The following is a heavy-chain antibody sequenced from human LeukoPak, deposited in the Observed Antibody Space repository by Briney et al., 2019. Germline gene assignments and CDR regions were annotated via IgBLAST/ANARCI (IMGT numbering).Heavy chain of an antibody. Sequence: ASVKVSCKASGYTFTGYYVHWVRQAPGQGLEWMGWINPNSGGTNYAQKFQGRVTMTRDTSISTAYMELSRLRSDDTAVYYCARDGEYVTMIVYPSASRHDAFDIWGQGTMVTVSS. CDR2: INPNSGGT. CDR1: GYTFTGYY. D-gene: IGHD3-22*01. J-gene: IGHJ3*02. CDR3: ARDGEYVTMIVYPSASRHDAFDI. V-gene: IGHV1-2*02.